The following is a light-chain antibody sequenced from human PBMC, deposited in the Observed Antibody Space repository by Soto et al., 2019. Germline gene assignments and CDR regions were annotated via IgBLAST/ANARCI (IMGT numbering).Light chain of an antibody. CDR3: CSFARSSTSYV. CDR1: SSDVGSSNL. Sequence: QSALTQPASVSGSPWQSITISCTGTSSDVGSSNLVSWYQQHPGKTPKLIIYEGSRRPSGVSGRFSGSMSGNAASLTISGLQAEDEADYYCCSFARSSTSYVFGTGTKVTVL. V-gene: IGLV2-23*01. J-gene: IGLJ1*01. CDR2: EGS.